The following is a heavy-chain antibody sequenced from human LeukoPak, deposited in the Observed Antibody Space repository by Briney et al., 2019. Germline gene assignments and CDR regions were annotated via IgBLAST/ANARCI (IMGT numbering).Heavy chain of an antibody. D-gene: IGHD4-17*01. Sequence: GGSLRLSCPASGFTFSSYAMNWVRQAPGKGLEWVSSISSSSTYIYYADSLKGRFTISRDNAKNSLYLQMNSLRVEDTAVYYCAKGNFGDYGADYWGQGTLVTVSS. CDR2: ISSSSTYI. CDR3: AKGNFGDYGADY. J-gene: IGHJ4*02. CDR1: GFTFSSYA. V-gene: IGHV3-21*01.